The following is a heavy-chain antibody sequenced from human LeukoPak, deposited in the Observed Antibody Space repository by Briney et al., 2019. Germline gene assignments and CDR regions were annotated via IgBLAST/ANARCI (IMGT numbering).Heavy chain of an antibody. CDR1: GGSISSSSYY. D-gene: IGHD1-26*01. Sequence: SETLSLTCTVSGGSISSSSYYWGWIRQPPGKGLEWIGSIYYSGSTYYNPSLKSRVTISVDTSKNQFSLKLSSVTAADTAVYYCTRVGGWEALRFWAFDIWGQGTMVTVSS. V-gene: IGHV4-39*07. J-gene: IGHJ3*02. CDR3: TRVGGWEALRFWAFDI. CDR2: IYYSGST.